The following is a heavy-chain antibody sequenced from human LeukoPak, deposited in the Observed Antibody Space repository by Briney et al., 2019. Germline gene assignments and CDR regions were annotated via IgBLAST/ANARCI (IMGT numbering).Heavy chain of an antibody. CDR2: IIPIFGTA. V-gene: IGHV1-69*13. D-gene: IGHD5-18*01. J-gene: IGHJ4*02. CDR3: ARAVDTAMAVDY. CDR1: GGTFSSYA. Sequence: SVKVSCKASGGTFSSYAISWVRQAPGQGLEWMGGIIPIFGTANYAQKFQGRVMITADESTSTAYMELSSLRSEDTAVYYCARAVDTAMAVDYWGQGTQVTVSS.